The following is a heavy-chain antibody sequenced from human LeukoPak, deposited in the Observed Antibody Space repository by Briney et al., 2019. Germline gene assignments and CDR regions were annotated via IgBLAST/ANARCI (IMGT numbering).Heavy chain of an antibody. V-gene: IGHV1-18*01. J-gene: IGHJ4*02. CDR1: GYTFTSYG. CDR3: ARDFRLSGSYYVVPLDY. Sequence: ASVKVSCKASGYTFTSYGISWVRQAPGQGLEWMGWISAYNGNTNYAQKLQGRVTMTTDTSTSTAYMELRSLRSDDTAVYYCARDFRLSGSYYVVPLDYWGQGTLVTVSS. D-gene: IGHD1-26*01. CDR2: ISAYNGNT.